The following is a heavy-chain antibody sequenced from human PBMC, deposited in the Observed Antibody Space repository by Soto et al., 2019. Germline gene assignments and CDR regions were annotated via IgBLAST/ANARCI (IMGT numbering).Heavy chain of an antibody. V-gene: IGHV1-69*01. CDR3: ATGVIWIGYFTVDS. J-gene: IGHJ4*02. D-gene: IGHD3-3*01. CDR1: GGSFGNSA. CDR2: FIPVYRTL. Sequence: QVLLVQSGGEVKKPGSSVKISCKASGGSFGNSAINWVRQTPGQGLEWLGGFIPVYRTLNYAQKFQGRVTITADESTGTAYMTLNSLASNDTAVYYCATGVIWIGYFTVDSWGQGTRVTVSS.